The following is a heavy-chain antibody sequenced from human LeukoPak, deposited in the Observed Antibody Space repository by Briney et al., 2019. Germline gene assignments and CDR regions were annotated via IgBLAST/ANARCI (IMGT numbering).Heavy chain of an antibody. CDR3: AKDSTDQYYFDA. CDR1: GFTFSSYG. CDR2: ISYDGSDM. J-gene: IGHJ4*02. V-gene: IGHV3-30*18. Sequence: GGSLRLSCAASGFTFSSYGMHWGRQDPGKGLEWVAVISYDGSDMYYAASVKGRFTISRDTSKNTLYLQMNSLRAEDTAVYYCAKDSTDQYYFDAWGQGTLVTVSS.